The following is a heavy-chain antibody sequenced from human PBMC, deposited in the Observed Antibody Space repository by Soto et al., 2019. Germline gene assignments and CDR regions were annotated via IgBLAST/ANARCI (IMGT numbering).Heavy chain of an antibody. CDR3: AKDAKILDWLPTSYYFDF. CDR1: GLSFSSYA. V-gene: IGHV3-23*01. Sequence: EVQVLESGGGLAQPGRSLRLSCAVSGLSFSSYAMTWVRQSPGKGLEWVSSISRSGNSTYSADSVRGRFTISSDNSKNKLYLQMNSRRAEDTAVYYCAKDAKILDWLPTSYYFDFWGQGTLVTVSS. J-gene: IGHJ4*02. D-gene: IGHD3-9*01. CDR2: ISRSGNST.